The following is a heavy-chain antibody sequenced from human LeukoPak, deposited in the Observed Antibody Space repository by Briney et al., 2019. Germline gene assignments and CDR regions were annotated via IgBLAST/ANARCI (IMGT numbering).Heavy chain of an antibody. CDR1: GDSISSSSYY. V-gene: IGHV4-39*07. CDR3: ARGSMDV. CDR2: IYYSGST. Sequence: PSETLSLTCTVSGDSISSSSYYWGWIRQPPGKGLEWIGSIYYSGSTYYNPSLKSRVTISVDTSKNQFSLKLSSVTAADTAVYYCARGSMDVWGKGTTVTVSS. J-gene: IGHJ6*03.